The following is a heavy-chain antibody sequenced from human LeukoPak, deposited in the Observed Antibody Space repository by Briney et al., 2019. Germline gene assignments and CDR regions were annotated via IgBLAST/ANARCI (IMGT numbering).Heavy chain of an antibody. V-gene: IGHV3-21*01. CDR2: ISSSGAYI. J-gene: IGHJ4*02. CDR1: GFTFSSYA. Sequence: EGSLRLSCAASGFTFSSYAMNWIRQAPGKGLEWVSSISSSGAYIYYADLVEGRFTISRDNGKNSLYLQMNSLRAEDTAVYYCARGVGNYRYYFDFWGQGTLVTVSS. CDR3: ARGVGNYRYYFDF. D-gene: IGHD3-22*01.